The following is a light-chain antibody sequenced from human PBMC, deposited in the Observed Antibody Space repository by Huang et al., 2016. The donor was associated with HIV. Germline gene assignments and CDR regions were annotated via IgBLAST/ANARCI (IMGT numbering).Light chain of an antibody. CDR2: AAS. J-gene: IGKJ5*01. CDR1: QGISNS. CDR3: QQYHNTPVT. Sequence: DIQVTQSPFSLSASVGDRVTITCRASQGISNSLAWYQQKPGKAPKLLLYAASRLEGGVPSRFSGSGSGTDYTLTISSLQPEDFATYYCQQYHNTPVTFGQGTRLEI. V-gene: IGKV1-NL1*01.